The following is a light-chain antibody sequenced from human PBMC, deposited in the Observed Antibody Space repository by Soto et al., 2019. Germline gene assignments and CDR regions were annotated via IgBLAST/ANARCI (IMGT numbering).Light chain of an antibody. CDR3: QQYGTSPQT. J-gene: IGKJ1*01. V-gene: IGKV3-20*01. CDR1: QSVSSY. Sequence: EIVLTQSPGALSFSPGEGATRSFRASQSVSSYLAWYQQKPGQAPKLLIYDASRRATGFPARFSGSGSGTDFTLTISSLQSEDFAVYYCQQYGTSPQTFGLGTKVDIK. CDR2: DAS.